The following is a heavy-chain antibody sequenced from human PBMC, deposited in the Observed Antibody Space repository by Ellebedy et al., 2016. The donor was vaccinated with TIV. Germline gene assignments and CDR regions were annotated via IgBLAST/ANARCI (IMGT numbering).Heavy chain of an antibody. D-gene: IGHD6-13*01. J-gene: IGHJ3*01. CDR2: VKSRTDGGTT. CDR1: GFSFIDAW. V-gene: IGHV3-15*07. Sequence: PGGSLRLSCRASGFSFIDAWMNWVRQAPGRGLEWVGRVKSRTDGGTTEYAAPVKGRFSISRDDSKNILYLQMNSLKDEDTALYYCTTHHPSAAEVDDAFDFWGRGTMVTVSS. CDR3: TTHHPSAAEVDDAFDF.